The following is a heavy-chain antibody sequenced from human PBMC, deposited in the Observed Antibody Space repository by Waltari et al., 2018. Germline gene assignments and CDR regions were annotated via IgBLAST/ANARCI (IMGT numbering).Heavy chain of an antibody. V-gene: IGHV3-20*04. CDR1: GLTFAGSG. D-gene: IGHD6-19*01. CDR2: INWKGGST. CDR3: ARGDSSGLYYFDY. J-gene: IGHJ4*02. Sequence: EVQLVESGGGVVRPGGSLRLSCAASGLTFAGSGMSGARQAPGKGLELVSGINWKGGSTGYADSVKGRFTSSRDNAKNSLYLQMNSLRAEDTALYYCARGDSSGLYYFDYWGQGTLVTVSS.